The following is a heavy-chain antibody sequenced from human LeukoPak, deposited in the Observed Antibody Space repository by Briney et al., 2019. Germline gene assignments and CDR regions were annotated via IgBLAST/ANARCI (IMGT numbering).Heavy chain of an antibody. D-gene: IGHD3-3*01. CDR1: GGSISSDNYY. V-gene: IGHV3-7*01. Sequence: ETLSLTCTVSGGSISSDNYYWGWIRQAPGKGLEWVANIKQDGSEKYYVDSVKGRFTISRDNAKNSLYLQMNSLRAEDTAVYYCARVEYYYYMDVWGKGTTVTVSS. CDR2: IKQDGSEK. J-gene: IGHJ6*03. CDR3: ARVEYYYYMDV.